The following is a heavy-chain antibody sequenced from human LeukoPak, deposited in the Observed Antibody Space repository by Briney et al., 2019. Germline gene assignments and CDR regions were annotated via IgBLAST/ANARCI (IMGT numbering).Heavy chain of an antibody. CDR3: ARGWDCSITSCYAIDY. J-gene: IGHJ4*02. CDR2: IFHSGSA. V-gene: IGHV4-38-2*01. Sequence: SDTLSLTCAVSGYSISRGYYWGWIRQPPGKGLDWIWIIFHSGSAYYNPSLKSRVTISIDTSKNQFSLKLSSVAAADTAVYYCARGWDCSITSCYAIDYWGQGTLVTVSS. D-gene: IGHD2-2*01. CDR1: GYSISRGYY.